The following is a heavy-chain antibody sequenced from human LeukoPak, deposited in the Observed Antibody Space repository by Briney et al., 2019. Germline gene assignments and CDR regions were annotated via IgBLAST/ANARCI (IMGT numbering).Heavy chain of an antibody. CDR2: ISSSSSYI. J-gene: IGHJ3*02. Sequence: GGSLRLSCAASGFTFSSYSMNWARQAPGKGLEWVSSISSSSSYIYYADSVKGRFTISRDNAKNTLYLQMNSLRAEDTAVYYCARVREIVVVNDAFDIWGQGTMVTVSS. CDR3: ARVREIVVVNDAFDI. CDR1: GFTFSSYS. V-gene: IGHV3-21*01. D-gene: IGHD3-22*01.